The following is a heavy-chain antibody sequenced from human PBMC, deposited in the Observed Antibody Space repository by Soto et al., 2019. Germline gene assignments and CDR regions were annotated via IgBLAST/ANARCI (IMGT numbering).Heavy chain of an antibody. V-gene: IGHV1-46*01. D-gene: IGHD1-1*01. CDR1: GYTFTSYY. Sequence: ASVKVSCKASGYTFTSYYMHWVRQAPGQGLEWMGIINPSGGSTSYAQKFQGRVTMTRDTSTSTVYMELSSLRSEDTAVYYCARDGIGGTTFRGYLDYWGQGTLVTVSS. J-gene: IGHJ4*02. CDR2: INPSGGST. CDR3: ARDGIGGTTFRGYLDY.